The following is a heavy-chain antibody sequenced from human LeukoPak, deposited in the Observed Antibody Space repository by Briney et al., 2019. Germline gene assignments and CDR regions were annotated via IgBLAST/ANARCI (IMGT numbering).Heavy chain of an antibody. D-gene: IGHD6-13*01. J-gene: IGHJ5*02. CDR3: ARARSSSWYEWEPGYNWFDP. V-gene: IGHV1-69*13. CDR2: IIPIFGTA. CDR1: GGTFSSYA. Sequence: ASVKVSCKASGGTFSSYAISWVRQAPGQGLEWMGGIIPIFGTANYAQKFQGRVTITADESTSTAYMELSSLRSEDTAVYYCARARSSSWYEWEPGYNWFDPWGQGTLVTVSS.